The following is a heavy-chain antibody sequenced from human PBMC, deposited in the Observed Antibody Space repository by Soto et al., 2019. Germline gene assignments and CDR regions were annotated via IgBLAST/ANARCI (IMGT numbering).Heavy chain of an antibody. CDR1: GFTSSSYG. V-gene: IGHV3-33*01. CDR2: IWYDGSNK. Sequence: QVQLVESGGGVVQPGRSPRLSCAASGFTSSSYGMHWVRQAPGKGLEWVAVIWYDGSNKYYADSVKGRFTISRDNSKNTLYLQMNSLRAEDTAVYYCARRRAKITMVRGVPGPFDYWGQGTLVTVSS. D-gene: IGHD3-10*01. CDR3: ARRRAKITMVRGVPGPFDY. J-gene: IGHJ4*02.